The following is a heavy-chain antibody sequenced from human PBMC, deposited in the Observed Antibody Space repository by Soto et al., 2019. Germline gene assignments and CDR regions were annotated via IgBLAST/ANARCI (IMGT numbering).Heavy chain of an antibody. J-gene: IGHJ4*02. CDR1: GFTFSSYA. D-gene: IGHD3-10*01. V-gene: IGHV3-23*01. CDR3: ATRSGSYLTGFDY. Sequence: EVQLLESGGGLVQPGGSLRLSCAASGFTFSSYAMSWVRQAPGKGLEWVSAISGSGGSTYYADSVKGRFTISRDNSKNTLYLQMNSLRAEDTAVYYCATRSGSYLTGFDYWGQGTLVTVSS. CDR2: ISGSGGST.